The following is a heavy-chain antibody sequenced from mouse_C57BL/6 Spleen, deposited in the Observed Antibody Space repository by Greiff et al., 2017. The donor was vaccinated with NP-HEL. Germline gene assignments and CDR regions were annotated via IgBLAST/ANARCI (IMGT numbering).Heavy chain of an antibody. CDR2: IWRGGST. Sequence: VKLVESGPGLVQPSQSLSITCTVSGFSLTSYGVHWVRQSPGKGLEWLGVIWRGGSTDYNAAFMSRLSITKDNSKSQVFFKMNSLQADDTAIYYCAKKGEDYDPFAYWGQGTLVTVSA. J-gene: IGHJ3*01. V-gene: IGHV2-5*01. D-gene: IGHD2-4*01. CDR3: AKKGEDYDPFAY. CDR1: GFSLTSYG.